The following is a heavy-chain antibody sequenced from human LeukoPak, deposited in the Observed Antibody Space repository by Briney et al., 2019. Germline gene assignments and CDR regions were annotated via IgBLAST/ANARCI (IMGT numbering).Heavy chain of an antibody. CDR2: INPDGSRT. CDR3: VKDDDQYGVDY. CDR1: GFTFSSNW. D-gene: IGHD4/OR15-4a*01. J-gene: IGHJ4*02. Sequence: PGGSLRLSCAASGFTFSSNWMHWVRQGPGKGLVWVSRINPDGSRTDYAESVKGRFTISRDNAKNTLSLEMNSLGDEDTAVYYCVKDDDQYGVDYWGQGTLVTVSS. V-gene: IGHV3-74*01.